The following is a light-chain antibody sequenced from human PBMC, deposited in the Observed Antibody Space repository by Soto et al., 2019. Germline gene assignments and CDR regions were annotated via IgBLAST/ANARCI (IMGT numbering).Light chain of an antibody. CDR1: QSVSSN. CDR3: QQYYSYPHT. CDR2: GAS. V-gene: IGKV3D-15*01. J-gene: IGKJ1*01. Sequence: EIVMTQSPATLSVSPGERATLSFRASQSVSSNLAWYQQKPGQAPRLLIYGASSRATGIPDRFSGSGSGTDFTLTISRLEPEDFAVYYCQQYYSYPHTFGQGTKVDIK.